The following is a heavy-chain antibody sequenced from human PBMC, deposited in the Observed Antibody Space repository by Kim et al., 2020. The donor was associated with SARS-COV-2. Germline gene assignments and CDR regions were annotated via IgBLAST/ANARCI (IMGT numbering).Heavy chain of an antibody. D-gene: IGHD6-13*01. V-gene: IGHV1-24*01. Sequence: ASVKVSCKVSGYTLTELSMHWVRQAPGKGLEWMGGFDPEDGETIYAQKFQGRVTMTEDTSTDTAYMELSSLRSEDTAVYYCATDSLAAAGKGSGIDYWGQGTLVTVSS. CDR1: GYTLTELS. J-gene: IGHJ4*02. CDR2: FDPEDGET. CDR3: ATDSLAAAGKGSGIDY.